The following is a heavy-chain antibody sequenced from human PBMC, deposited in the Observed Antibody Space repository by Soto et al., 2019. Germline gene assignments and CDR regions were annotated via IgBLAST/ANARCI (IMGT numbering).Heavy chain of an antibody. V-gene: IGHV4-34*01. CDR1: GGSFSGYY. D-gene: IGHD3-22*01. J-gene: IGHJ4*02. CDR2: INHSGST. Sequence: QVQLQQWGAGLLKPSETLSLTCAVYGGSFSGYYWSWIRQPPGKGLEWIGEINHSGSTNYNPSLKSRVTISVDTSKNQFALKLSSVTAADTAVYYCARSTPSYYYYDSSGPFDYWGQGTLVTVSS. CDR3: ARSTPSYYYYDSSGPFDY.